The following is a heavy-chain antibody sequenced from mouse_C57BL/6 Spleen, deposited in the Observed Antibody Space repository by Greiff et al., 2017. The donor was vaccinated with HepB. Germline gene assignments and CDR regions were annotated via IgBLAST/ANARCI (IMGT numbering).Heavy chain of an antibody. V-gene: IGHV1-42*01. Sequence: EVQLQESGPELVKPGASVKISCKASGYSFTGYYMNWVKQSPEKSLEWIGEINPSTGGTTYNQKFKAKATLTVDKSSSTAYMQLKSLTSEDSAVYYCARRRAYYYGPFDYWGQGTTLTVSS. CDR1: GYSFTGYY. J-gene: IGHJ2*01. CDR3: ARRRAYYYGPFDY. D-gene: IGHD1-1*01. CDR2: INPSTGGT.